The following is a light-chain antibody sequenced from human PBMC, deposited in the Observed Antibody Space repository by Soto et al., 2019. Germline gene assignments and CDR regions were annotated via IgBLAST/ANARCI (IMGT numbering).Light chain of an antibody. V-gene: IGLV1-47*01. CDR2: RND. CDR1: YSNIGTNY. CDR3: QSYDSHLSGSL. J-gene: IGLJ2*01. Sequence: QSVLTQPPSASGTPGQRVTISCSGSYSNIGTNYVYWYQHLPGTAPKLLIYRNDQRPSGVPDRFSASKSGTSASLAISGLRSEDEADYYCQSYDSHLSGSLFGGGTKLTVL.